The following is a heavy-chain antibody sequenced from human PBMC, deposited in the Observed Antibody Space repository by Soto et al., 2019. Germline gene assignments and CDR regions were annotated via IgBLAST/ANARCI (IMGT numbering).Heavy chain of an antibody. CDR2: IYHSGST. V-gene: IGHV4-4*02. D-gene: IGHD2-21*02. CDR1: GGSISSSNC. Sequence: PEETLSLTCAVSGGSISSSNCWSWVRQPPGKGLEWIGEIYHSGSTNYNPSLKSRVTISVDKSKNQFSLKLSSVTAADTAVYYCASFLREQVTAGPDYNWFDPWGQGTLVTVPQ. CDR3: ASFLREQVTAGPDYNWFDP. J-gene: IGHJ5*02.